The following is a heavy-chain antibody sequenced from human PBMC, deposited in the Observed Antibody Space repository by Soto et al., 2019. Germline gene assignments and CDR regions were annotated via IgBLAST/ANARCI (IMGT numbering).Heavy chain of an antibody. CDR2: INPNSGGT. J-gene: IGHJ5*02. CDR1: GYTFTGYD. Sequence: ASVKVSCKASGYTFTGYDMHWVLQAPGQGLEWMGWINPNSGGTNYAQKFQGRVTMTRDTSISTAYMELSRLRSDDTAVYYCARSGPFSSSWYRANWFDPWGQGTLVTVSS. V-gene: IGHV1-2*02. D-gene: IGHD6-13*01. CDR3: ARSGPFSSSWYRANWFDP.